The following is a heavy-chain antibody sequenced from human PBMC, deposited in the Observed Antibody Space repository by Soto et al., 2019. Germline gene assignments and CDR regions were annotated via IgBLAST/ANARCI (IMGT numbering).Heavy chain of an antibody. V-gene: IGHV3-23*01. Sequence: GGSLRLSCAASGFTFSSYAMSWVRQAPGKGLEWVSAISGSGGSTYYADSVKGRFTISRDNSKNTLYLQMNSLRAEDTAVYYSAKEPLPAGARFLECLFKLMVVWGQETTVTVAS. CDR3: AKEPLPAGARFLECLFKLMVV. D-gene: IGHD3-3*01. J-gene: IGHJ6*02. CDR1: GFTFSSYA. CDR2: ISGSGGST.